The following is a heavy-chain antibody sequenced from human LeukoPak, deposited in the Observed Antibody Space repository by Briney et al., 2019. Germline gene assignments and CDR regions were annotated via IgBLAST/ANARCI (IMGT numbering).Heavy chain of an antibody. D-gene: IGHD3-10*01. V-gene: IGHV3-53*01. J-gene: IGHJ6*04. CDR3: ASSSDIYGSGSYFNSLGDV. CDR2: IYSGGSR. CDR1: GFTVSSNY. Sequence: PGGSLRLSCAASGFTVSSNYVSWVRQAPGKGLECVSVIYSGGSRYYADSVKGRFTISRDNSKNTLYLQMNSLRAEDTAVYYCASSSDIYGSGSYFNSLGDVWGKGTTVSISS.